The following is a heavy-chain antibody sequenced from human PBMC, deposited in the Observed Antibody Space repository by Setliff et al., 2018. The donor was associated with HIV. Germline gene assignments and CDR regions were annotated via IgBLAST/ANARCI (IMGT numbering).Heavy chain of an antibody. CDR3: AHVNSFRSVYFDS. V-gene: IGHV2-5*02. D-gene: IGHD3-10*01. J-gene: IGHJ4*01. CDR1: GFSLATDGVS. CDR2: IYWDGDT. Sequence: SGPTLVNPTETLTLTCAFFGFSLATDGVSLGWIRQPPGEGPEWLALIYWDGDTRYNPSLKGRLTVTKATSNNHVVLIMSHMDPEDTATYFCAHVNSFRSVYFDSWGEGMLVTVSS.